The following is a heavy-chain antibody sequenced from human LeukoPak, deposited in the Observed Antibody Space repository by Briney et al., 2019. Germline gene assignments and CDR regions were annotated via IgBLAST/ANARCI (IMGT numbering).Heavy chain of an antibody. Sequence: SETLSLTCAVYGGSFSGYYWSWIRQPPGKGLEWIGEINHSGSTNYNPSLKSRVTISVDTSKNQFSLKLSSVTAADTAVYYCAMPYYDFWSGYYPLGYWGQGTLVTVSS. CDR1: GGSFSGYY. D-gene: IGHD3-3*01. J-gene: IGHJ4*02. CDR3: AMPYYDFWSGYYPLGY. V-gene: IGHV4-34*01. CDR2: INHSGST.